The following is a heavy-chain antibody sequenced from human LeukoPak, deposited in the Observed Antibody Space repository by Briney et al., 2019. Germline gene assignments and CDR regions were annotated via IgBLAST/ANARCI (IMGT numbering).Heavy chain of an antibody. D-gene: IGHD6-6*01. CDR3: ASSKISIAEGAAFDP. J-gene: IGHJ5*02. Sequence: PSGTLSLTCAVSGGSISSSNWWSWVRQPPGKGLEWIGEIYHSGSTNYNPSLKSRVTMSVDTSKNQFSLKLSSVTAADTAVYYCASSKISIAEGAAFDPWGQGTLVTVSS. V-gene: IGHV4-4*02. CDR1: GGSISSSNW. CDR2: IYHSGST.